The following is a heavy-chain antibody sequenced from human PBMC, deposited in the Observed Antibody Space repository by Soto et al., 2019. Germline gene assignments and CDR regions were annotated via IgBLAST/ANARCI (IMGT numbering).Heavy chain of an antibody. V-gene: IGHV3-33*01. J-gene: IGHJ6*02. CDR1: GFTFSSYG. D-gene: IGHD2-2*02. CDR3: ARDFSPSKPPKYQLLYPRYYYYGMDV. Sequence: PGGSLRLSCAASGFTFSSYGMHWVRQAPGKGLEWVAVIWYDGSNKYYADSVKGRFTISRDNSKNTLYLQMNSLRAEDTAVYYCARDFSPSKPPKYQLLYPRYYYYGMDVWGQGTTVTVSS. CDR2: IWYDGSNK.